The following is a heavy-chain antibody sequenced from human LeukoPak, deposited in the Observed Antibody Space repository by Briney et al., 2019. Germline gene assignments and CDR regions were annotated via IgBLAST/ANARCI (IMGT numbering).Heavy chain of an antibody. Sequence: PGGSLRLFCAASGFTFSSYGMHWVRQAPGKGLEWVAVISYDGSNKYYADSVKGRFTISRDNSKNTLYLQMNSLRAEDTAVYYCARDRTFGGVIALYFDYWGQGTLVTVSS. V-gene: IGHV3-30*03. CDR3: ARDRTFGGVIALYFDY. J-gene: IGHJ4*02. CDR1: GFTFSSYG. CDR2: ISYDGSNK. D-gene: IGHD3-16*02.